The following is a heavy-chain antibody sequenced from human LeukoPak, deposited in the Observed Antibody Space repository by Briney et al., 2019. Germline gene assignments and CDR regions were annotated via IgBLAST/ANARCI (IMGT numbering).Heavy chain of an antibody. CDR2: IIPIFGTA. Sequence: SVKVSCKASGGTFSSYAISWVRQAPGQGLEWMGGIIPIFGTANYAQKFQGRVTITTDESTSTAYMELSSLRAEDTAVYYCAKTGTPWYYFDYWGQGTLVTVSS. V-gene: IGHV1-69*05. J-gene: IGHJ4*02. D-gene: IGHD1-1*01. CDR1: GGTFSSYA. CDR3: AKTGTPWYYFDY.